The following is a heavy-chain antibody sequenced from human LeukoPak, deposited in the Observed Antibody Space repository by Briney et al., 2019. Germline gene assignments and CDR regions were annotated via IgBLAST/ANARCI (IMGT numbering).Heavy chain of an antibody. Sequence: ETLSLTCTVSGGSISSYYWSWIRQPPGKGLEWIGYIYYSGSTNYNPSLKSRVTISVDTSKNQFSLKLSSVTAADTAVYYCARDRGGDGYNDYYFDYWGQGTLVTVSS. D-gene: IGHD5-24*01. J-gene: IGHJ4*02. CDR1: GGSISSYY. V-gene: IGHV4-59*01. CDR3: ARDRGGDGYNDYYFDY. CDR2: IYYSGST.